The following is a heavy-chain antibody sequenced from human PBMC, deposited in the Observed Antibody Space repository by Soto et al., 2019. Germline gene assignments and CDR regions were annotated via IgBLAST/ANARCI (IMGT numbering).Heavy chain of an antibody. D-gene: IGHD2-2*01. CDR2: IYHSGST. J-gene: IGHJ5*02. V-gene: IGHV4-30-2*01. CDR1: GGSISSGGYS. Sequence: PSETLSLTCAVSGGSISSGGYSWSWIRQPPGKGLEWIGYIYHSGSTYYNPSLKSRVTISVDRSKNQFSLKLSSVTAADTAVYYCARGVGFVNIVVVPAPNPHNWFDPWGQGTLVTVSS. CDR3: ARGVGFVNIVVVPAPNPHNWFDP.